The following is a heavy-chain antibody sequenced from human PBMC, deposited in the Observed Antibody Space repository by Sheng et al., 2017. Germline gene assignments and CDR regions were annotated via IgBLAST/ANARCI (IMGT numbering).Heavy chain of an antibody. CDR2: IIPIFGTA. V-gene: IGHV1-69*13. J-gene: IGHJ4*02. CDR1: GGTFSSYA. CDR3: ASGPTFGKEGYYYGSGSYSFDY. Sequence: QVQLVQSGAEVKKPGSSVKVSCKASGGTFSSYAISWVRQAPGQGLEWMGGIIPIFGTANYAQKFQGRVTITADESTSTAYMELSSLRSEDTAVYYCASGPTFGKEGYYYGSGSYSFDYWGQGTLVTVSS. D-gene: IGHD3-10*01.